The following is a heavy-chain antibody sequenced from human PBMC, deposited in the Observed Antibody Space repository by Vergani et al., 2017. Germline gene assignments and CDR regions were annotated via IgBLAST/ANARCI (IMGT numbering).Heavy chain of an antibody. V-gene: IGHV4-4*03. CDR1: GGSISSSNW. J-gene: IGHJ6*02. Sequence: QVQLQESGPGLVKPPGTLSLTCAVSGGSISSSNWWSWVRQPPGKGLEWIGEIYHSGSTNYNPSLKSRVTISVDKSKTQFSLKLSSVTAADTAVYYCARRGSGSYRGADYYGMDVWGQGTTVTVSS. CDR3: ARRGSGSYRGADYYGMDV. CDR2: IYHSGST. D-gene: IGHD3-10*01.